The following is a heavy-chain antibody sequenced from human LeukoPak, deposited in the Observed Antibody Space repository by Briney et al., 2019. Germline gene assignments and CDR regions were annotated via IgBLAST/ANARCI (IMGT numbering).Heavy chain of an antibody. CDR1: GYTFTSYY. Sequence: ASVKVSCKASGYTFTSYYMHWVRQAPGQGLEWMGIINPSGGSTSYAQKFQGRVTMTRDTSTSTVYMELSSLRSEDTAVYYCARDLGELTWSGGYFDYWGQGTLVTVSS. V-gene: IGHV1-46*01. CDR2: INPSGGST. CDR3: ARDLGELTWSGGYFDY. D-gene: IGHD3-3*01. J-gene: IGHJ4*02.